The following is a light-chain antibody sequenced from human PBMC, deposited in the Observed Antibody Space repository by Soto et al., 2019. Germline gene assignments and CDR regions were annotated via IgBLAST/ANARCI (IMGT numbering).Light chain of an antibody. CDR1: QSVSSTY. CDR3: QQYGSLVT. Sequence: GTLSLSPGERATLSCRASQSVSSTYLAWYQQKPGQAPRLLMYGASNRATGIPDRFSGSGSGTDFTLTISRLEPEDLAVYYCQQYGSLVTFGQGTKVDIK. CDR2: GAS. V-gene: IGKV3-20*01. J-gene: IGKJ1*01.